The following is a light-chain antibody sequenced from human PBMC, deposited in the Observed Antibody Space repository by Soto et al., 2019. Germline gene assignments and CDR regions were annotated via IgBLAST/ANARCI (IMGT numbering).Light chain of an antibody. CDR3: QSYDSSLSGWV. V-gene: IGLV1-40*01. CDR1: SSNIGAGYD. CDR2: GNS. J-gene: IGLJ3*02. Sequence: QSVLTQPPSVSGAPGQRVTISCTASSSNIGAGYDVHWYQQLPGTVPKLLIYGNSNRPSRVPDRFSGSKSGTSASLAITGLQAEDEADYYCQSYDSSLSGWVFGGGTKLTVL.